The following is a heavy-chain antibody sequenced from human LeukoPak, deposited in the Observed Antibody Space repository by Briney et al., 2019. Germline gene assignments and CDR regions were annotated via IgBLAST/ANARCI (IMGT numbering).Heavy chain of an antibody. D-gene: IGHD6-19*01. CDR2: ISYDGSNK. CDR3: ATYSSLNRREFQY. J-gene: IGHJ1*01. V-gene: IGHV3-30*03. CDR1: GFTFSNYG. Sequence: PGRSLRLSCAASGFTFSNYGMHWVRQAPGKGLEWVAVISYDGSNKFYADSVKGRFTISRDRSKNTLYLQMNSLRAEDTAVYYCATYSSLNRREFQYWGQGTLLTVSS.